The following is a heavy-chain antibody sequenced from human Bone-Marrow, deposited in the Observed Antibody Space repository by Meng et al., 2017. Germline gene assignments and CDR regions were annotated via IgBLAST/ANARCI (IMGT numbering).Heavy chain of an antibody. J-gene: IGHJ4*02. Sequence: ASVKVSCKASGYTFTGYYMHWVRRAPGQGLDWMGRINPKSGDTHYAQRFQGRVTMTGDPSISTAYMELSGLRADDTAMYYCARDEDISAAGKLFGDYWGQGTLVTVSS. D-gene: IGHD6-13*01. CDR2: INPKSGDT. CDR3: ARDEDISAAGKLFGDY. CDR1: GYTFTGYY. V-gene: IGHV1-2*06.